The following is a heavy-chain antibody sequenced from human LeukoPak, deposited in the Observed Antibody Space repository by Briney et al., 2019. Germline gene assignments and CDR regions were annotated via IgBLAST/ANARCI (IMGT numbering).Heavy chain of an antibody. J-gene: IGHJ5*02. CDR1: GYTFPSYD. D-gene: IGHD4-17*01. CDR2: KNPNSGNT. CDR3: ARGGGDYVTWFDP. Sequence: ASVKVSRKASGYTFPSYDINWVRQATGQGLEWMGGKNPNSGNTRYAQKFQRRDTMTRNTSISTAYMALNSLRSQDTAVYYCARGGGDYVTWFDPWGQGTLVTVSS. V-gene: IGHV1-8*01.